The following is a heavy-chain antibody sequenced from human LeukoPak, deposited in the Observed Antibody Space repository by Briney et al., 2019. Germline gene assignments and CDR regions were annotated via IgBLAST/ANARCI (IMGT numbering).Heavy chain of an antibody. CDR1: GYTFTSYG. J-gene: IGHJ4*02. CDR2: ISAYNGNT. Sequence: ASVKVSCKASGYTFTSYGISWVRQAPGQGLEWMGWISAYNGNTNYAQKLQGRVTMTTDTSTSTAYMELRSLRSDDTAVYYCARAGYYDFWSGFFDYWGQGTLVTVSS. CDR3: ARAGYYDFWSGFFDY. D-gene: IGHD3-3*01. V-gene: IGHV1-18*01.